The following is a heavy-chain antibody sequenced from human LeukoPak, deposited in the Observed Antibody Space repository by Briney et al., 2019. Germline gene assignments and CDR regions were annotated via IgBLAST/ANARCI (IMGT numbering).Heavy chain of an antibody. Sequence: MSSETLSLTCTVSGGSISSSSYYWGWIRQPPGKGLEWIGTIYYSGSTYYNPSLKSRVTISVDTSKNQFSLKLSSATAADTAVYYCARAGLVLWFDPWGQGTLVTVSS. CDR3: ARAGLVLWFDP. CDR2: IYYSGST. D-gene: IGHD6-19*01. V-gene: IGHV4-39*07. J-gene: IGHJ5*02. CDR1: GGSISSSSYY.